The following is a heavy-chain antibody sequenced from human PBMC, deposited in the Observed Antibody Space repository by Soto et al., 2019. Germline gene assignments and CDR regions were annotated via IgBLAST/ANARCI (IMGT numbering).Heavy chain of an antibody. D-gene: IGHD2-15*01. J-gene: IGHJ4*02. CDR2: VYHSGNP. CDR1: GGSISSGGYS. CDR3: ARLALVTRILDY. Sequence: QLQLQESGSGLVKPSQTLSLTCAVSGGSISSGGYSWSWIRQPPGKGLEWIGYVYHSGNPYYNPSLKGRVTISLDRSKNPFSLELGSVTAADTAVYYCARLALVTRILDYWGQGTLVTVSS. V-gene: IGHV4-30-2*01.